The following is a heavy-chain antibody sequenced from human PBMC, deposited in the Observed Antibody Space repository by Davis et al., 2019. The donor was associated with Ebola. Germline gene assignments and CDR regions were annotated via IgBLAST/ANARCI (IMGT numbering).Heavy chain of an antibody. CDR2: INSAGSYI. CDR3: AREVRPGDAFDI. Sequence: PGGSLRLSCAASGFTFSTYGMTWVRQVPGKGLEWVSHINSAGSYISYTDSVKGRFTISRDNSKNTLYLQMNSLRAEDTAVYYCAREVRPGDAFDIWGQGTMVTVSS. CDR1: GFTFSTYG. J-gene: IGHJ3*02. V-gene: IGHV3-21*04.